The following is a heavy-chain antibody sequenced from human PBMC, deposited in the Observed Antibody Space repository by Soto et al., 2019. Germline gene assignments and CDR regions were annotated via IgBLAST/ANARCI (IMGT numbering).Heavy chain of an antibody. V-gene: IGHV1-69*02. CDR1: GGTFSRYT. D-gene: IGHD3-10*01. CDR2: IIPIAAIA. CDR3: ARGSTIVRGAPSWFDP. Sequence: QVQLVQSGAEVKKPGSSVKVSCRASGGTFSRYTINGVRQAPGQGLEWMGRIIPIAAIANYTQKFQGSVTVTVDKSPTTACMELSSLRSDDTAVYYCARGSTIVRGAPSWFDPWGQGPLVTVSS. J-gene: IGHJ5*02.